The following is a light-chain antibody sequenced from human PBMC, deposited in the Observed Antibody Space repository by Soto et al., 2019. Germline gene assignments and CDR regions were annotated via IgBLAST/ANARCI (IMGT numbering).Light chain of an antibody. CDR2: DVT. Sequence: QSALTQPRSVSGSPGQSVTISCIGTSSDVGGYNFVSWYQQHPGKAPQLMIYDVTKRPSGVPDRFSGSKSGNTASLAISGLQAEDEADYYCCSYAGSYTLVFGGGTKLTVL. CDR1: SSDVGGYNF. CDR3: CSYAGSYTLV. V-gene: IGLV2-11*01. J-gene: IGLJ3*02.